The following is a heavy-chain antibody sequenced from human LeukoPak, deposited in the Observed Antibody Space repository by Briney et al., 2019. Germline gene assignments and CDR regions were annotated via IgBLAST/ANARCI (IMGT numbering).Heavy chain of an antibody. D-gene: IGHD3/OR15-3a*01. CDR1: GFTFRSHG. Sequence: GGSLRLSCAASGFTFRSHGMNWVRQTLGKGLEWISYINRGGETIAYAHSVKSRFTISTDDAPNSLFLQMNSLRADDTAVYYCSKDFWADYAPDAFDLWGQGTLLRVSS. V-gene: IGHV3-48*01. CDR2: INRGGETI. J-gene: IGHJ3*01. CDR3: SKDFWADYAPDAFDL.